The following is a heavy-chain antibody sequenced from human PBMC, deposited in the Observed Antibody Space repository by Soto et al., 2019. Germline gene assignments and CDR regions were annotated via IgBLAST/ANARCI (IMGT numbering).Heavy chain of an antibody. D-gene: IGHD2-15*01. V-gene: IGHV1-69*12. J-gene: IGHJ4*02. CDR1: GGTFSSYA. CDR3: ARESRYCSGGSCYFLPGIDY. CDR2: IIPIFGTA. Sequence: QVQLVQSGAEVKKPGSSVKVSCKASGGTFSSYAISWVRQSPGQGLEWMGGIIPIFGTANYAQKFQGRVTITAYESTSTAYMELSSLSSADTAVYYCARESRYCSGGSCYFLPGIDYWGQGTLVTVSS.